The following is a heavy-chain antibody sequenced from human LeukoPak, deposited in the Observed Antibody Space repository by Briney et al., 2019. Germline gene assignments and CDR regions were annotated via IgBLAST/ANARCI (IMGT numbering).Heavy chain of an antibody. CDR1: GYTFTGYY. V-gene: IGHV1-2*04. CDR3: ARGGGWGDTDTFFF. CDR2: INPNSGDT. J-gene: IGHJ3*01. Sequence: GASVKVSCKASGYTFTGYYIHWVRQAPGQGLEWMGWINPNSGDTNYAQKFQGWDTMTRDTSISTAYMELNRLKSDDTALYYCARGGGWGDTDTFFFWGQGTMVTVSS. D-gene: IGHD5-18*01.